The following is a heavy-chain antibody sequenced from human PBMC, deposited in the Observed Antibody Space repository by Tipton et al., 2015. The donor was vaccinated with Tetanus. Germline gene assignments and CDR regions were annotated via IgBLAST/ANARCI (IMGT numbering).Heavy chain of an antibody. CDR1: GGSISSYY. V-gene: IGHV4-59*01. D-gene: IGHD3-10*01. CDR2: IYYSGST. Sequence: TLSLTCTVSGGSISSYYWSWIRQPPGKGLEWIGYIYYSGSTNYNPSLKSRVTISVDTSKNQFSPKLSSVTAADTAVYYCASKSYARSLWFGESIDAFDIWGQGTMVTVSS. CDR3: ASKSYARSLWFGESIDAFDI. J-gene: IGHJ3*02.